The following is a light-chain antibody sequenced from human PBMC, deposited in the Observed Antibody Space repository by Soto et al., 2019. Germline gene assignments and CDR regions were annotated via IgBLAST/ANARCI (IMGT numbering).Light chain of an antibody. CDR2: GAS. CDR1: QSVSSH. Sequence: EIVLTQSPASLSLSRGERATLSCRASQSVSSHLAWFQQRPGQAPRLLIYGASNRATGIPARFGGSGSGTSFTLTISGLEPEDFAVYHCQQRSNWPPVLTFGGGTKVEIK. V-gene: IGKV3-11*01. CDR3: QQRSNWPPVLT. J-gene: IGKJ4*01.